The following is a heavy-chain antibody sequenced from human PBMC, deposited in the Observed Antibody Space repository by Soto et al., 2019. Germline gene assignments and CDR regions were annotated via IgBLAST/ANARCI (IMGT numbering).Heavy chain of an antibody. CDR2: INQYGSER. Sequence: EVQLVESGGGLVQPGGSLRLSCAASEFTFSKYWMPWVRQSPGKGLEWVANINQYGSERYYVDSVRGRFTISRDNAKNSLYLQMNSLRAEDTAVYYCVCGGNYFVYWGQGTLVTVSP. V-gene: IGHV3-7*01. CDR3: VCGGNYFVY. D-gene: IGHD3-16*01. J-gene: IGHJ4*02. CDR1: EFTFSKYW.